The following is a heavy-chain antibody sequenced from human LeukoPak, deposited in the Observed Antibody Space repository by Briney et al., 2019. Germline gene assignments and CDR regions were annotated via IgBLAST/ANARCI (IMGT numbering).Heavy chain of an antibody. V-gene: IGHV3-21*01. CDR3: ARDEQDSSGWYDY. CDR1: GFTFSSYS. J-gene: IGHJ4*02. Sequence: GGSLRLSCAASGFTFSSYSMNWVRQAPGKGLEWVSSINSSSSYIYYADSVKGRFTISGDNAKNSLYLQMNSLRAEDTAVYYCARDEQDSSGWYDYWGQGTLVTVSS. CDR2: INSSSSYI. D-gene: IGHD6-19*01.